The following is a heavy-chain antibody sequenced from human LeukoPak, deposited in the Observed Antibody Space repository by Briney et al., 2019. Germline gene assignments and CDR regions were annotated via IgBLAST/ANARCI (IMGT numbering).Heavy chain of an antibody. CDR3: ARLDDYVWGSYRLGGNY. V-gene: IGHV4-34*01. Sequence: PSETLSLTCAVYGGSFSGYYWSWIRQPPGKGLEWIGEINHSGSTNYNPSLKSRVTISVDTSKNQFSLKLSSVTAADTAVYYCARLDDYVWGSYRLGGNYWGQGTLVTVSS. CDR1: GGSFSGYY. D-gene: IGHD3-16*02. CDR2: INHSGST. J-gene: IGHJ4*02.